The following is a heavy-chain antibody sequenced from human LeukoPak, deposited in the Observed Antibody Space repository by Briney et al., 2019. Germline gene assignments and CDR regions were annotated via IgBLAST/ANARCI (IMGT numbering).Heavy chain of an antibody. CDR3: ASPQRLVREQGFDY. Sequence: GASVKVSCKASGYTFTNYGINWVRQAPGQGLEWMGWISAYNANTKNAQKLQGRVTITADESTSTAYMELSSLRSEDTAVYYCASPQRLVREQGFDYWGQGTLVTVSS. D-gene: IGHD6-13*01. J-gene: IGHJ4*02. CDR2: ISAYNANT. CDR1: GYTFTNYG. V-gene: IGHV1-18*01.